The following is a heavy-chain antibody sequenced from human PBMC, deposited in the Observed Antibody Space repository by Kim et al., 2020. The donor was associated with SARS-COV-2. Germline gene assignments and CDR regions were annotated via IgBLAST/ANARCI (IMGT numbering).Heavy chain of an antibody. V-gene: IGHV1-24*01. CDR3: ATGSSVSGTRGGWRYFYGLDV. CDR2: FDPEDGET. D-gene: IGHD6-19*01. CDR1: GYTLTELS. J-gene: IGHJ6*02. Sequence: ASVKVSCKVSGYTLTELSMYWVRQAPGKGLEWMGGFDPEDGETIYTQKFQGRVTMTEDTSTDTAYMELSSLRSEDTAVYYCATGSSVSGTRGGWRYFYGLDVWGQGTTVTVSS.